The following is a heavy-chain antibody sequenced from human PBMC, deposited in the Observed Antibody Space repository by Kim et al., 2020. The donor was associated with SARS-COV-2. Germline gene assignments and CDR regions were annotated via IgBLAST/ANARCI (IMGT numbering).Heavy chain of an antibody. Sequence: GGSLRLSCAASGFTFSSYAMSWVRQAPGKGLEWVSAISGSGGSTYYADSVKGRFTISRDNSKNTLYLQMNRLRAEDTAVYYCAKDPTYYYDSNGYLDYWGQGTLVTVSS. D-gene: IGHD3-22*01. V-gene: IGHV3-23*01. CDR2: ISGSGGST. CDR3: AKDPTYYYDSNGYLDY. J-gene: IGHJ4*02. CDR1: GFTFSSYA.